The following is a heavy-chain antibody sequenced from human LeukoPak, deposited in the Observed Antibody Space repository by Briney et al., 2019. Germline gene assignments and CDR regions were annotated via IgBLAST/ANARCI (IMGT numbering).Heavy chain of an antibody. V-gene: IGHV4-59*12. CDR3: AREILAYCGGDCYSAPFDY. J-gene: IGHJ4*02. Sequence: KPSETLSLTCTVSGGSITSYYWSWIRQPPGKGLEWIGYIYYSGSTNYNPPLKSRVTISVDTSKSQFSLKLNSVTAADTAVYYCAREILAYCGGDCYSAPFDYWGQGTLVTVSS. CDR2: IYYSGST. D-gene: IGHD2-21*02. CDR1: GGSITSYY.